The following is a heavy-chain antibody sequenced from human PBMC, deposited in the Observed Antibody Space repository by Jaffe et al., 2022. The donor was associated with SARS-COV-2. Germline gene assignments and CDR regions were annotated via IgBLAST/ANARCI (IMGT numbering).Heavy chain of an antibody. CDR1: GSTFSNYA. J-gene: IGHJ3*01. Sequence: EVQLLESGGGLVQPGGSLTLSCAASGSTFSNYAMTWARQAPGKGLEWLSSITGNGGNTRYADSVKGRFTISRDNFNNILLLQMNSLRAEDTAVYYCAKDPNGDYVGAFDSWGQGTVVTVSS. D-gene: IGHD4-17*01. CDR3: AKDPNGDYVGAFDS. CDR2: ITGNGGNT. V-gene: IGHV3-23*01.